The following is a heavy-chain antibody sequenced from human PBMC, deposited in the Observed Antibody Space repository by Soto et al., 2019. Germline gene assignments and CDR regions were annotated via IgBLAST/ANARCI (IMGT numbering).Heavy chain of an antibody. Sequence: ASVKVSCQASGYTFTGYYIHWVRTAPGQGHEWVVCINPNSGGTNYAQKFQGRATMTRDTSISTAYMELSRLRSDDTAVYYCARMWVPDYYYYGMDVWGQGTTVTVSS. V-gene: IGHV1-2*02. CDR2: INPNSGGT. CDR1: GYTFTGYY. D-gene: IGHD1-26*01. J-gene: IGHJ6*02. CDR3: ARMWVPDYYYYGMDV.